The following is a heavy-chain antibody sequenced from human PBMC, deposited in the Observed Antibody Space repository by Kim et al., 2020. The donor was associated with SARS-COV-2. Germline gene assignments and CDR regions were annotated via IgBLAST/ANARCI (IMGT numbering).Heavy chain of an antibody. D-gene: IGHD5-12*01. CDR2: INHSGST. CDR3: ASFSGSGAY. V-gene: IGHV4-34*01. CDR1: GGSFSGYY. J-gene: IGHJ4*02. Sequence: SETLSLTCAVYGGSFSGYYWSWIRQPPGKGLEWIGEINHSGSTNYNPSLKSRVTISVDTSKNQFSLKLSSVTAADTAVYYCASFSGSGAYWGQGTLVTVS.